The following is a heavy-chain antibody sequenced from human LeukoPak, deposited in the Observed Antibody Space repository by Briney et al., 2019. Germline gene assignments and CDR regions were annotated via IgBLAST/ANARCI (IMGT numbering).Heavy chain of an antibody. D-gene: IGHD3-22*01. CDR2: IYPDDSDP. CDR1: GYRFINYW. CDR3: ARLQYDSSGYVGVTFDY. J-gene: IGHJ4*02. Sequence: LVESLMIYCKCSGYRFINYWMGGVRQMPGRGLEWMGIIYPDDSDPRYSPSFQGQVPISGDKSISSAYLEWKSLKASDTAMFYCARLQYDSSGYVGVTFDYWGQGTLVSVCS. V-gene: IGHV5-51*01.